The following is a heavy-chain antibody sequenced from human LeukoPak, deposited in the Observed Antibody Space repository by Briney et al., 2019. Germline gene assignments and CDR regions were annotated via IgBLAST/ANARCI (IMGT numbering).Heavy chain of an antibody. J-gene: IGHJ3*02. Sequence: GGSLRLSCAASGFTFSSYEMNWVRQAPGKGLEWVSVIYSGGSTYYADSVKGRFTISRDNSKNTLYLQMNSLRAEDTAVYYCARIAPGAFDIWGQGTMVTVSS. D-gene: IGHD6-13*01. V-gene: IGHV3-53*01. CDR1: GFTFSSYE. CDR2: IYSGGST. CDR3: ARIAPGAFDI.